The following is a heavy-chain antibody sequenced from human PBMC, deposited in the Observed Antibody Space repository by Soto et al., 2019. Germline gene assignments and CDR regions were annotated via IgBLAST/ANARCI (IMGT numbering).Heavy chain of an antibody. Sequence: QVQLVQSGAEVKKPGASVKVSCKASGYTFTSYAMHWMRQAPGQRLEWMGWINAGNGNTKYSQKFQGRVTITRDTSASTAYMELSSLRSEDTAVYYCARVVVVAATYWFDPWGQGTLVTISS. D-gene: IGHD2-15*01. CDR1: GYTFTSYA. V-gene: IGHV1-3*01. CDR2: INAGNGNT. CDR3: ARVVVVAATYWFDP. J-gene: IGHJ5*02.